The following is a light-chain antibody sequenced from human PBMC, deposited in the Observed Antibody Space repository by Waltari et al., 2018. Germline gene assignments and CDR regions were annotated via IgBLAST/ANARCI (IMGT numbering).Light chain of an antibody. J-gene: IGKJ5*01. CDR3: QQYYSTIT. Sequence: DIVMTLSPDSLAVSLGERATINCKSSQSVLYNSNNKTYLAWYQQKPGQPPQLLIYWASTRESGVPDRFSGSGSGTDFTLTISSLQAEDVAVYYCQQYYSTITFGQGTRLEIK. V-gene: IGKV4-1*01. CDR2: WAS. CDR1: QSVLYNSNNKTY.